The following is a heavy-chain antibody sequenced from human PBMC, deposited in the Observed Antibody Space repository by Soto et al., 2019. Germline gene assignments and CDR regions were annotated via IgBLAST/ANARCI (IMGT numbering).Heavy chain of an antibody. J-gene: IGHJ6*02. CDR1: GGSISSSYY. Sequence: PSETLSLTCTVSGGSISSSYYWGWIRQPPGKGLEWIGSIYYSGSTYYNPSLKSRVTISVDTSKNQFSLKLSSVTAADTAVYYCASIAAAGTYYYYYGMDVWGQGTTVTVSS. V-gene: IGHV4-39*01. D-gene: IGHD6-13*01. CDR2: IYYSGST. CDR3: ASIAAAGTYYYYYGMDV.